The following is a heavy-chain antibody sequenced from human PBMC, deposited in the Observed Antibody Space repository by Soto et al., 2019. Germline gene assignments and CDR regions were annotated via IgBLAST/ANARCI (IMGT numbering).Heavy chain of an antibody. Sequence: GGSLRLSCAASGFTFSDYSMSWIRQAPGKGLEWVSYISSSGSTIYYSDSVQGRFTISRDNAKNSLYLQMNSLRAEDTAVYYCARHKNNYYGSGSLDPWGQGTLVTVSS. CDR1: GFTFSDYS. CDR3: ARHKNNYYGSGSLDP. D-gene: IGHD3-10*01. CDR2: ISSSGSTI. V-gene: IGHV3-11*01. J-gene: IGHJ5*02.